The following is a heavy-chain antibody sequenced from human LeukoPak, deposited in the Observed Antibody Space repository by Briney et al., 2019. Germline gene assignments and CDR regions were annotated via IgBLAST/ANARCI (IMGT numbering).Heavy chain of an antibody. D-gene: IGHD2-2*01. J-gene: IGHJ4*02. CDR1: GYTFTSYG. Sequence: ASVTVSCKASGYTFTSYGIGWVRQAPGQGLEWMGWISAYNGNTNYAQKLQGRVTMTTDTSTSTAYMELRSLRSDDTAVYYCARGPRRAYCSSTSCPLQTDYWGQGTLVTVSS. CDR3: ARGPRRAYCSSTSCPLQTDY. CDR2: ISAYNGNT. V-gene: IGHV1-18*04.